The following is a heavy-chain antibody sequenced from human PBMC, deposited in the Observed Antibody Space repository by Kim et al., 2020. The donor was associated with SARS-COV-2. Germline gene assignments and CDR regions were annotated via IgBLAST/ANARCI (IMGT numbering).Heavy chain of an antibody. Sequence: GGSLRLSCAASGFTFSAYAMSWVRQAPGKGLQWVSTISNNGDHTYNSNSVKGRSTISRDNFENMVYVQLDSLRLEDTAVYYCVKTRSSVNYSFPFDSWGPGP. CDR3: VKTRSSVNYSFPFDS. CDR1: GFTFSAYA. V-gene: IGHV3-23*01. D-gene: IGHD3-22*01. J-gene: IGHJ4*02. CDR2: ISNNGDHT.